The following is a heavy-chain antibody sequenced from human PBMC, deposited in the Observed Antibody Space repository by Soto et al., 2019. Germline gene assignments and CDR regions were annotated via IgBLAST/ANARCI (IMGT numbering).Heavy chain of an antibody. D-gene: IGHD6-13*01. CDR1: GGSISSYN. J-gene: IGHJ4*02. CDR2: IYKSGST. Sequence: SETLSLTCTVSGGSISSYNWSWIRQPPGKGLEWIGYIYKSGSTNYNPSLKSRVTISVDTSKNQFSLKLSSVTAADTAVYHCARCEVGSSWYRGGLEHYFDYWGQGTLVTVSS. V-gene: IGHV4-59*01. CDR3: ARCEVGSSWYRGGLEHYFDY.